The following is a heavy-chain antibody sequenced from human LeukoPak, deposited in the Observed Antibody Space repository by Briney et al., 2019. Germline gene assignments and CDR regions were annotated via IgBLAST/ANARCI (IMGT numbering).Heavy chain of an antibody. CDR1: GYTFTGYY. CDR3: ARDPPDYSRLDY. Sequence: ASVKVSCKASGYTFTGYYMHWVRQAPGQGLEGMGWINPNSGGTNYAQKLQGRVPMTTGPSTSTAYMELRSLRSEDTAVYYCARDPPDYSRLDYWGQGTLVTVSS. J-gene: IGHJ4*02. CDR2: INPNSGGT. V-gene: IGHV1-2*02. D-gene: IGHD5-12*01.